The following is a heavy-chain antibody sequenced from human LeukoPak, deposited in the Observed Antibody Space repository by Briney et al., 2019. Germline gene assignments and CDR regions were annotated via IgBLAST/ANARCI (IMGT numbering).Heavy chain of an antibody. V-gene: IGHV1-2*02. J-gene: IGHJ3*02. Sequence: ASVKVSCKASGYTFTRYYMHWVRQAPGQGLEWMGWINPNSGGTNYAQKFQGRVTMTRDTSISTAYMELSRLRSDDTAVYYCARAHGGIGAFDIWGQGTMVTVSS. CDR3: ARAHGGIGAFDI. D-gene: IGHD3-16*01. CDR2: INPNSGGT. CDR1: GYTFTRYY.